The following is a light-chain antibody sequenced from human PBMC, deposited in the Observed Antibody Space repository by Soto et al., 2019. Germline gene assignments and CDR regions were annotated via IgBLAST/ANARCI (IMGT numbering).Light chain of an antibody. CDR2: RNN. V-gene: IGLV1-47*01. CDR3: AAWDDSLSAYYV. CDR1: SSNIGSNY. J-gene: IGLJ1*01. Sequence: QSVLNQPPSASGTPGQRVTISCSGSSSNIGSNYVYWYQQLPGTAPKLLIYRNNQRPSGVPDRFSGSKSGTSASLAISGLRSEDEADYYCAAWDDSLSAYYVFGTGTKVTVL.